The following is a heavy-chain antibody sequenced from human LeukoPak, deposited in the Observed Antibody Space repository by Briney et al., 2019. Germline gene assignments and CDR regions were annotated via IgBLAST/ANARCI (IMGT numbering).Heavy chain of an antibody. Sequence: GASVKVSCKASGYTFTGYYMHWVRQAPGQGLEWMGWINPNSGGTNYAQKFQGRVTMTRDTSISTAYMELSRLRSDDTAVYYCARVAVDTVVVPAAIDGAFDIWGQGTMVTVSS. CDR1: GYTFTGYY. D-gene: IGHD2-2*02. CDR3: ARVAVDTVVVPAAIDGAFDI. CDR2: INPNSGGT. V-gene: IGHV1-2*02. J-gene: IGHJ3*02.